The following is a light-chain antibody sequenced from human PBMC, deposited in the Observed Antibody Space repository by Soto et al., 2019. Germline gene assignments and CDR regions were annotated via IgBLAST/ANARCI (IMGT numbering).Light chain of an antibody. CDR3: QQYNSYSWT. Sequence: EIQMTQSPSTLSASVGDRVTITCRASQSISSWLAWYQQKPGKAPKLLIYKASSLESGVPSRFGGSGSGTEFTLTISSLQPDDFATYYCQQYNSYSWTFGQGTKV. CDR2: KAS. J-gene: IGKJ1*01. CDR1: QSISSW. V-gene: IGKV1-5*03.